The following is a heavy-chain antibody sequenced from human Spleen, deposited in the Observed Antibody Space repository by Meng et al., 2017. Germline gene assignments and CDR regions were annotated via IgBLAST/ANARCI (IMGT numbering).Heavy chain of an antibody. J-gene: IGHJ4*02. CDR1: GYTFTSYY. Sequence: ASVKVSCKASGYTFTSYYMHWVRQAPGQGLEWMGIINPSGGSTSYAQKFQGRVTMTRDTSTSTVYMDLSSLRSEDTAVYYCARVPAHGIAAAGNDFDYWGQGTLVTVSS. V-gene: IGHV1-46*01. CDR3: ARVPAHGIAAAGNDFDY. CDR2: INPSGGST. D-gene: IGHD6-13*01.